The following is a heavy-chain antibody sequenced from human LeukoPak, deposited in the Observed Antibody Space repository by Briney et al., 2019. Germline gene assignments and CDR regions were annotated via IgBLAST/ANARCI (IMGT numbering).Heavy chain of an antibody. Sequence: ASVKVSCKASGYTFTGYYMHWVRQAPGQGLEWMGWINPNSGGTNYAQKFQGRVTMTRDTSISTAYMELSRLRFDDTAVYYCARDAGYSSGWYSSSDYWGQGTLVTVSS. D-gene: IGHD6-19*01. J-gene: IGHJ4*02. CDR3: ARDAGYSSGWYSSSDY. CDR2: INPNSGGT. V-gene: IGHV1-2*02. CDR1: GYTFTGYY.